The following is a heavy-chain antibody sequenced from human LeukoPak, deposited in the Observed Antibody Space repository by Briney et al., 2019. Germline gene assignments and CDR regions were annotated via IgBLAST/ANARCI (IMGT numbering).Heavy chain of an antibody. J-gene: IGHJ4*02. D-gene: IGHD3-9*01. CDR2: INPNSGGT. V-gene: IGHV1-2*02. Sequence: ASVKVSCKASGYTFTGYYIHWVRQAPGQGLEWMGWINPNSGGTNYAQKFQGRVTMTRDTSISTAYMELSRLRSDDTAVYYCARSPHILTGENFDYWGQGTLLTVSS. CDR1: GYTFTGYY. CDR3: ARSPHILTGENFDY.